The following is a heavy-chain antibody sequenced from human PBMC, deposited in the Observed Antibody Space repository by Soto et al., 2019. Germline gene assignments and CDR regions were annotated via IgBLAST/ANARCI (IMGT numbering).Heavy chain of an antibody. D-gene: IGHD2-2*01. CDR3: ARSGDIVVVPAAMGRIWFDP. CDR1: GGSISSYY. J-gene: IGHJ5*02. V-gene: IGHV4-59*08. Sequence: SETLSLTCTVSGGSISSYYWSWIRQPPGKGLEWIGYIYYSGSTNYNPSLKSRVTISVDTSKNQFSLKLGSVTAADTAVYYCARSGDIVVVPAAMGRIWFDPWGQGTLVTVSS. CDR2: IYYSGST.